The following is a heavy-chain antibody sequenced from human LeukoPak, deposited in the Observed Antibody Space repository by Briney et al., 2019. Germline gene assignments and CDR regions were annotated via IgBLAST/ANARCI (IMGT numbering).Heavy chain of an antibody. D-gene: IGHD3-16*01. CDR3: AKEMNSYADDEEGCYFDY. J-gene: IGHJ4*02. V-gene: IGHV3-30-3*01. CDR1: GFTVSSYG. CDR2: MSYDESKR. Sequence: PGGSLRLSCVASGFTVSSYGMHWVRQAPGKGLEWVGVMSYDESKRYYADSVKGRFTISRDNSKNTLYLQMNSLRAEDTAVYFCAKEMNSYADDEEGCYFDYWGQGTLVTVSS.